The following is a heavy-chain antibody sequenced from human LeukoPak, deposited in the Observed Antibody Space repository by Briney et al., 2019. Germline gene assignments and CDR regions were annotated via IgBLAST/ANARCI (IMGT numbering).Heavy chain of an antibody. CDR2: INHSGST. Sequence: PSETLSRTGAVDGGSFSGDYWSWIRQPPGKGLEWIGEINHSGSTNYNTSLKSRVTIPVDTSKNQFSLKLSSVTAADTAVYYCARGGRITMVRGVIINRSVDYWGQGTLVTVSS. V-gene: IGHV4-34*01. D-gene: IGHD3-10*01. CDR3: ARGGRITMVRGVIINRSVDY. CDR1: GGSFSGDY. J-gene: IGHJ4*02.